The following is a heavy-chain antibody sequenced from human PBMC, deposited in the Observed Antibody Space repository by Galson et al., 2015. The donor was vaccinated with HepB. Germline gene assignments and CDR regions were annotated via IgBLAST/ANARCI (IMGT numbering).Heavy chain of an antibody. D-gene: IGHD6-13*01. CDR3: AKVEEEYSSSWYDY. Sequence: SLRLSCAASGLTFDDYTMHWVRQAPGKGLEWVSLISWDGGSTYYADSVKGRFTISRDNSKNSLYLQMNSLRTEDTALYYCAKVEEEYSSSWYDYWGQGTLVTVSS. V-gene: IGHV3-43*01. J-gene: IGHJ4*02. CDR1: GLTFDDYT. CDR2: ISWDGGST.